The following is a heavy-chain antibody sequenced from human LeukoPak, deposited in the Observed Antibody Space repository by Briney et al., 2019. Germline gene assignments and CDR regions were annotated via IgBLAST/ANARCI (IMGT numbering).Heavy chain of an antibody. CDR2: IGASGTTI. CDR3: ARLSDALDY. J-gene: IGHJ4*02. V-gene: IGHV3-48*03. Sequence: GGSLRLSCAASGCTFSSYEMNWVRQAPGKGLEWVSFIGASGTTIYYADSVKGRFTISRNNAKHSLYLQMNNLRAEDTAIYYCARLSDALDYWGQGTLVTVSS. CDR1: GCTFSSYE. D-gene: IGHD2-21*02.